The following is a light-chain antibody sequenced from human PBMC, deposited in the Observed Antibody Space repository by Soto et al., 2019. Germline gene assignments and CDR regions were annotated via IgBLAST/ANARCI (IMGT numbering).Light chain of an antibody. Sequence: DIQMTHSPSSLSASVGDRVTITCRASQSISTYLNWYQQKPGKAPQLLIYAASSLQSGVPSRFSGSGSGTDFTLTISSLQPEDFAIYYCQQSNSIPYTFGQGTKLEIK. J-gene: IGKJ2*01. V-gene: IGKV1-39*01. CDR2: AAS. CDR1: QSISTY. CDR3: QQSNSIPYT.